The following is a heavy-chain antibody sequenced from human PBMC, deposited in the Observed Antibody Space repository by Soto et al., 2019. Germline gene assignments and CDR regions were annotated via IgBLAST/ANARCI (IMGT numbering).Heavy chain of an antibody. CDR1: GLTFSTYA. CDR3: ASGRGYCGDSGCSSFDYFHH. J-gene: IGHJ1*01. CDR2: ISNDGSNK. D-gene: IGHD2-15*01. Sequence: QVQLVESGGGVGQPGTSLRLSCAASGLTFSTYAMNWVRLAPGKGLEWLAVISNDGSNKYYADSVEGRFTISRDNSKNTVYLQMNSLRAEDTAVYYCASGRGYCGDSGCSSFDYFHHWGQGALVTVSS. V-gene: IGHV3-30*03.